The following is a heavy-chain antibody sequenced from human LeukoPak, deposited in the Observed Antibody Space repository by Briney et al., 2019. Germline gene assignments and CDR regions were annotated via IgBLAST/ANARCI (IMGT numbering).Heavy chain of an antibody. J-gene: IGHJ4*02. CDR2: IYYSGST. Sequence: QTLSLTCTVSGGSISSGGYYWSWIRQHPGKGLEXIGYIYYSGSTYYNPSLKSRLTISVDTSKNQFSLKLSSVTAADTAVYYCARDRRGKVRGVIGYFDYWGQGTLVTVSS. CDR1: GGSISSGGYY. CDR3: ARDRRGKVRGVIGYFDY. V-gene: IGHV4-31*03. D-gene: IGHD3-10*01.